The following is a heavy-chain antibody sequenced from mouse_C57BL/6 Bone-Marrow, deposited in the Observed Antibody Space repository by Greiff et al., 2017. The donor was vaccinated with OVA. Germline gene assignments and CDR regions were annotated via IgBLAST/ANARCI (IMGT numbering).Heavy chain of an antibody. J-gene: IGHJ2*01. D-gene: IGHD1-1*01. V-gene: IGHV14-2*01. CDR3: ASLVLDFDY. CDR2: IDPEDGET. Sequence: VQLQQSGAELVKPGASVKLSCTASGFNIKDYYMHWVKQRPEQGLEWIGRIDPEDGETKYAPKFQGKATFTADTSSNTAYLQLSSQTAEDTAVYCCASLVLDFDYWGQGTTLTVSS. CDR1: GFNIKDYY.